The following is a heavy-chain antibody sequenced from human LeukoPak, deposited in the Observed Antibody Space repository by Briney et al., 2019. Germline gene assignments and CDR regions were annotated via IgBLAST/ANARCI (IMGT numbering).Heavy chain of an antibody. CDR3: ARESSSSSFDY. Sequence: PGGSLRLSCAASGFTFSSYAMHWVRQDPGKGLEWVAVISYDGSNKYYADSVKGRFTISRDNSKNTLYLQMNSLRAEDTAVYYCARESSSSSFDYWGQGTLVTVSS. V-gene: IGHV3-30-3*01. J-gene: IGHJ4*02. CDR1: GFTFSSYA. D-gene: IGHD6-13*01. CDR2: ISYDGSNK.